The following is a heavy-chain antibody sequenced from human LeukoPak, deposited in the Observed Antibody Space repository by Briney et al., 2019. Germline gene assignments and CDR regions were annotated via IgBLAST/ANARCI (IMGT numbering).Heavy chain of an antibody. Sequence: ASVKVSCKVSGYTLTELSMHWVRQAPGKGLEWMGGSDPEDGETIYAQKFQGRVTMTEDTSTDTAYMELSSLRSEDTAVYNCATHPSYCSGGSCYAGMDVWGQGTTVTVSS. CDR2: SDPEDGET. CDR1: GYTLTELS. D-gene: IGHD2-15*01. CDR3: ATHPSYCSGGSCYAGMDV. J-gene: IGHJ6*02. V-gene: IGHV1-24*01.